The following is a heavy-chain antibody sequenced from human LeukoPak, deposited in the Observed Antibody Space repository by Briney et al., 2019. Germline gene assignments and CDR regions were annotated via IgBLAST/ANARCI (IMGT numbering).Heavy chain of an antibody. CDR1: GFTFSRYS. CDR3: AKLLNYYDSSGYLDANAFDI. CDR2: IKQDGSEK. D-gene: IGHD3-22*01. V-gene: IGHV3-7*01. J-gene: IGHJ3*02. Sequence: GGSLRLSCAASGFTFSRYSMNWVRQAPGKGLEWVANIKQDGSEKYYVDSVKGRFTISRDNAKNSLYLQMNSLRAEDTAVYYCAKLLNYYDSSGYLDANAFDIWGQGTMVTVSS.